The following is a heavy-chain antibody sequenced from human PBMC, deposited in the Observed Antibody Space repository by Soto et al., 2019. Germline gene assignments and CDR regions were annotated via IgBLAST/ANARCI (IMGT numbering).Heavy chain of an antibody. J-gene: IGHJ5*02. Sequence: GGSLRLSCAASGFTFSSYAMSWVRQAPGKGLEWVSAISGSGGSTYYADSVKGRFTISRDNSKNTLYLQMNSLRAEDTAVYYCAKYLYSSSYSPNWFDPWGQGTLVTVSS. CDR3: AKYLYSSSYSPNWFDP. V-gene: IGHV3-23*01. CDR2: ISGSGGST. CDR1: GFTFSSYA. D-gene: IGHD6-6*01.